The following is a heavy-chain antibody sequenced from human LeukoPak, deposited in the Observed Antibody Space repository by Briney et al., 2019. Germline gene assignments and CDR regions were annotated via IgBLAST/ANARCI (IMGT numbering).Heavy chain of an antibody. CDR2: IWYDGSKE. CDR3: ARIRYNWNDGSRRRQLVGNVPFDP. V-gene: IGHV3-33*01. D-gene: IGHD1-20*01. J-gene: IGHJ5*02. Sequence: GGSLRLSCAASGFTFSGYGMHWVRQAPGKGLEWVAVIWYDGSKEYYADSVKGRFTISRDNAKNMVYLQMNSLRVEDTAVYYCARIRYNWNDGSRRRQLVGNVPFDPWGQGTLVTVSS. CDR1: GFTFSGYG.